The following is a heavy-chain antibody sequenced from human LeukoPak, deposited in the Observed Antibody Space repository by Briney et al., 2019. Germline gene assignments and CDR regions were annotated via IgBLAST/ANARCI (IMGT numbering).Heavy chain of an antibody. V-gene: IGHV4-30-2*01. CDR2: IYPRGST. D-gene: IGHD4-23*01. CDR1: GGSISSGSYS. J-gene: IGHJ4*02. CDR3: ARDYGGNLDY. Sequence: SETLSLTCAVSGGSISSGSYSWSWIRQPPGKGLEWIGYIYPRGSTYYNPSLKSRVILSLDKSANQFSLNLSSVTAADTAVYYCARDYGGNLDYWGQGTLVTVSS.